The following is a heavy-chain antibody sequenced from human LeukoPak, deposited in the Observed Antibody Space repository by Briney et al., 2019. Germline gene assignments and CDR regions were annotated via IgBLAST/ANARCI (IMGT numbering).Heavy chain of an antibody. Sequence: GGSLRLSCAASGFIFSDYYMTWNRQAPGKGLEWVSYISSSGTTTYYADSVQGRFTISRDNAKNSLYLQMNSLRAEDAAVYYCARYYYDSSDYFYFDYWAREPWSPSPQ. CDR1: GFIFSDYY. CDR2: ISSSGTTT. D-gene: IGHD3-22*01. J-gene: IGHJ4*02. V-gene: IGHV3-11*01. CDR3: ARYYYDSSDYFYFDY.